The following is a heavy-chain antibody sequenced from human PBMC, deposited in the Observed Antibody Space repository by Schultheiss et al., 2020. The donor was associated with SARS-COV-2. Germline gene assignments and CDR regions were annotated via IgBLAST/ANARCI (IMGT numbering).Heavy chain of an antibody. V-gene: IGHV4-59*01. CDR3: ARDRWVGYRASDL. J-gene: IGHJ2*01. CDR1: GGSISSYY. CDR2: IYHSGST. Sequence: SQTLSLTCTVSGGSISSYYWSWIRQPPGKGLEWIGYIYHSGSTYYNPSLKSRVTISVDRSKNQFSLKLSSVTAADTAVYYCARDRWVGYRASDLWGRGTLVTVSS. D-gene: IGHD5-12*01.